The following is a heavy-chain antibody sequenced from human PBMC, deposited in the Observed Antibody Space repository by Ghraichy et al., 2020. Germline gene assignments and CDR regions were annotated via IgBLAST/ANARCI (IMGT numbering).Heavy chain of an antibody. D-gene: IGHD4/OR15-4a*01. CDR3: ALMTMTPFRDS. CDR2: INHSGRT. CDR1: GGSFRGYY. Sequence: SETLSLSCAVYGGSFRGYYWIWIRQPPGKGLEWIAEINHSGRTNYNPSLSSRVTISEDTSKNQFSLRLSSVTAADTAVYYCALMTMTPFRDSWGQGTLVTVSS. V-gene: IGHV4-34*01. J-gene: IGHJ5*01.